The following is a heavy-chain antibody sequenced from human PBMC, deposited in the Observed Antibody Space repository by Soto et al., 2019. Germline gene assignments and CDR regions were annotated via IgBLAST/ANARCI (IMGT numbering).Heavy chain of an antibody. CDR2: IYYSGST. V-gene: IGHV4-59*01. J-gene: IGHJ4*02. CDR1: GGSMTGYY. Sequence: KPSETLSLTCTVSGGSMTGYYWSWIRQPPGKGLEWIGDIYYSGSTNYKPSLESRVTISVDTSKKQFSLKLSSVTAADTAVYYCARAYSTSWTYYFDYWGQGTLVTVSS. D-gene: IGHD6-13*01. CDR3: ARAYSTSWTYYFDY.